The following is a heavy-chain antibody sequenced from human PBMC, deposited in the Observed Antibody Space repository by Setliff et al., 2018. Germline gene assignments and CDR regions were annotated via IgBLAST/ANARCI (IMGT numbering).Heavy chain of an antibody. Sequence: GGSLRLSCAASGFRFSDLYMSWVRQAPGKGLEWISVLSGDGNAYYADSVKGRFTISGDTSKNALYLQMNSLRAEDTAVYYCRLWFGELSRDYWGPGTLVTVSS. CDR1: GFRFSDLY. V-gene: IGHV3-53*01. D-gene: IGHD3-10*01. CDR2: LSGDGNA. J-gene: IGHJ4*02. CDR3: RLWFGELSRDY.